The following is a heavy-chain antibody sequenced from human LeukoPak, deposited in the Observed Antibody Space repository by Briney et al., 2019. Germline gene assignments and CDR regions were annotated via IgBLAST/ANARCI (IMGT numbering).Heavy chain of an antibody. CDR3: ARRILVGDIHHDAFDI. CDR2: IYYSGST. CDR1: GGSISSYY. Sequence: KSSETLSLTCTVSGGSISSYYWSWIREPPGKGLEWIGYIYYSGSTNYNPSLKSRVTISVDTSKNQFSLKLSSVTAADTAVYYCARRILVGDIHHDAFDIWGQGTMVTVSS. D-gene: IGHD3-16*02. V-gene: IGHV4-59*08. J-gene: IGHJ3*02.